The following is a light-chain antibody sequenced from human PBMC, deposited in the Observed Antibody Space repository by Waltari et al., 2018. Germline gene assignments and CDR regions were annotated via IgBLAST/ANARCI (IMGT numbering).Light chain of an antibody. J-gene: IGKJ2*01. Sequence: DIQMTQSPSSLSASVGDRVNITCQARQDISNYLNWYQQKPGKAPKLLIYDASNLETGVPSRFSGSGSGTDFTFTISSLQPEDIATYYCQQYDNLPMYTFGQGTKLEIK. CDR2: DAS. V-gene: IGKV1-33*01. CDR3: QQYDNLPMYT. CDR1: QDISNY.